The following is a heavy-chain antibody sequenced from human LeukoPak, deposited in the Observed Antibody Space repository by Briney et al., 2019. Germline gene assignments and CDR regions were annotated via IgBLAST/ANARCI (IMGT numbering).Heavy chain of an antibody. V-gene: IGHV4-34*01. CDR3: ARRRLGYYFDY. J-gene: IGHJ4*02. CDR2: INPRGST. Sequence: SETLSLTCGVYGGSFNGYYWSWIRQPPGKGLEWIGEINPRGSTNYNPSLKSRVTLSADTSKNQFSLTLNSVTAADTAAYYCARRRLGYYFDYWGQGTLVTVSS. CDR1: GGSFNGYY. D-gene: IGHD5-24*01.